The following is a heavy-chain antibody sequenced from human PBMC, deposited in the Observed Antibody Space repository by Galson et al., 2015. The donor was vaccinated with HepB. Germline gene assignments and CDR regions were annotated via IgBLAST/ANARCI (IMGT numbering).Heavy chain of an antibody. D-gene: IGHD2-21*02. V-gene: IGHV3-30*18. CDR2: ISYDGSNK. J-gene: IGHJ4*02. Sequence: SLRLSCAASGFTFSSYGMHWVRQAPGKGLEWVAVISYDGSNKYYADSVKGRFPISRDNSKNTLYLQMNSLKAEDTAVYYCAKADRSTATGNYFDYLGQGTLVTVSS. CDR3: AKADRSTATGNYFDY. CDR1: GFTFSSYG.